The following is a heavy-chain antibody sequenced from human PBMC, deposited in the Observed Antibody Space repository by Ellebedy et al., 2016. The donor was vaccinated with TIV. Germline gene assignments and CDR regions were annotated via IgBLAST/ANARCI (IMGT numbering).Heavy chain of an antibody. D-gene: IGHD5-12*01. J-gene: IGHJ3*01. CDR1: TGSIRSDRHW. V-gene: IGHV4-39*01. CDR2: IHYSGTS. Sequence: MPSETLSLTCTFSTGSIRSDRHWWGWIRQAPGQGLEWIASIHYSGTSHYNPSLKGRVPISVDTSKNQFSLKLTSVTAAETAVYYCGRHERAVATHLGAFDLWGQGTMVTVSS. CDR3: GRHERAVATHLGAFDL.